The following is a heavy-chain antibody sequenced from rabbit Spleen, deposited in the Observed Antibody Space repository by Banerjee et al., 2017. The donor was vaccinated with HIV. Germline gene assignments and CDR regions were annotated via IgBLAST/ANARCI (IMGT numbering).Heavy chain of an antibody. CDR2: IDPLFGIT. CDR1: GFTLSSYY. J-gene: IGHJ4*01. D-gene: IGHD8-1*01. V-gene: IGHV1S7*01. Sequence: QLKESGGGLVQPGGSLKLSCKASGFTLSSYYMNWVRQAPGKGLEWIGYIDPLFGITYYANWVNGRFSISRENAQNTVFLQMTSLTAADTATYFCARDAGSGAYIDGVFNLWGPGTLVTVS. CDR3: ARDAGSGAYIDGVFNL.